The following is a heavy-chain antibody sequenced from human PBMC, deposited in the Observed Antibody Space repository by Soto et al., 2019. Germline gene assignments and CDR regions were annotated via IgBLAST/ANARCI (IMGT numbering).Heavy chain of an antibody. J-gene: IGHJ4*02. CDR2: IIPIFGTA. CDR1: VGTFSSYA. Sequence: QVQLVQSGAEVQKPGSSVKVSCKASVGTFSSYAISWVRQAPGQGLEWMGGIIPIFGTANYAQKFQGRVTITADESTSTAYMELSSLRSEDTAVYYCARDPQGLWFTHWGQGTLVTVSS. CDR3: ARDPQGLWFTH. V-gene: IGHV1-69*12. D-gene: IGHD3-10*01.